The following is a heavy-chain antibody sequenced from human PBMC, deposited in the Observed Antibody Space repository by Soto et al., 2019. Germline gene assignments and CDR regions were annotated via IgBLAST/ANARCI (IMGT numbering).Heavy chain of an antibody. CDR3: AHRLGGIGVAGTFDY. CDR1: GFSLSTNGVA. CDR2: IYWDDDK. Sequence: QITLKESGPTLVKPTQTLTLTCTFSGFSLSTNGVAVGWIRQPPGKALEWLALIYWDDDKRYTPSLNSRLTITKDTAKTQVVLTMTYMDPVDTATYYCAHRLGGIGVAGTFDYWGQGTLVAVFS. D-gene: IGHD6-19*01. J-gene: IGHJ4*02. V-gene: IGHV2-5*02.